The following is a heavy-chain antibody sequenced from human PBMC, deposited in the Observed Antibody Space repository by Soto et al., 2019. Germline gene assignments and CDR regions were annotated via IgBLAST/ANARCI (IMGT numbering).Heavy chain of an antibody. CDR1: GFTFSSYG. CDR3: AKAYFILRGRPDDAFDI. Sequence: SGGSLRLSCAASGFTFSSYGMHWVRQAPGKGLEWVAVISYDGSNKYYADSVKGRFTISRDNSKNTLYLQMNSLRAEDTAVYYFAKAYFILRGRPDDAFDIWGQGTMVTVSS. CDR2: ISYDGSNK. J-gene: IGHJ3*02. D-gene: IGHD3-3*01. V-gene: IGHV3-30*18.